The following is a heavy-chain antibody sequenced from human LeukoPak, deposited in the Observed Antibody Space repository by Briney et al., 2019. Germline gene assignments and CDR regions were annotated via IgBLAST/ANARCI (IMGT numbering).Heavy chain of an antibody. J-gene: IGHJ4*02. CDR3: ARRGGGELFFDY. CDR1: GGSISSSNYY. Sequence: SETLSLTCTVSGGSISSSNYYWGWIRQPPGKGQEWIGSIYYSGSTYYNPSLKSRVTISVDTSKNQFSLKLSSVTAADTAVYYCARRGGGELFFDYWGQGTLVTVSS. D-gene: IGHD1-26*01. CDR2: IYYSGST. V-gene: IGHV4-39*01.